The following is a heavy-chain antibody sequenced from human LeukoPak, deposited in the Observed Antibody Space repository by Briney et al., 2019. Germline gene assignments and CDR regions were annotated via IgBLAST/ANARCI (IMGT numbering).Heavy chain of an antibody. CDR3: ARDPRPYDSSGWYFDY. J-gene: IGHJ4*02. Sequence: ASVKVSCKVSGYTLTELSMHWVRQAPGKGLEWMGGFDPEDGETIYAQKFQGRVTMTEDTSTDTAYMELSSLRSEDTAVYYCARDPRPYDSSGWYFDYWGQGTLVTVSS. CDR2: FDPEDGET. CDR1: GYTLTELS. V-gene: IGHV1-24*01. D-gene: IGHD6-19*01.